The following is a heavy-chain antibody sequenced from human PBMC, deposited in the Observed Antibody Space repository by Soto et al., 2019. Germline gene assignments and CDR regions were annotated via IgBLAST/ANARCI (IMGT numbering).Heavy chain of an antibody. J-gene: IGHJ5*02. CDR2: IIPIFGTA. V-gene: IGHV1-69*06. CDR3: ARGEKMVGAPFNWFDP. CDR1: GGTFSSYA. Sequence: QVQLVQSGAEVKKPGSSVKVSCKASGGTFSSYAISWVRQAPGQGLEWMGGIIPIFGTANYAQKFQGRVKITADKTTSTAYMELRSLGSEDTAVYYCARGEKMVGAPFNWFDPWGQGTLVTVSS. D-gene: IGHD1-26*01.